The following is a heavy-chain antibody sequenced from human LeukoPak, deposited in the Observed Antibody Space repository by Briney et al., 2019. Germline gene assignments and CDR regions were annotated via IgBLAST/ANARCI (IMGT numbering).Heavy chain of an antibody. V-gene: IGHV3-7*01. D-gene: IGHD6-13*01. CDR3: ARVAAAGFDY. Sequence: GGSLRLSCAASGFSCSNHWISWVRQARGKGLEWVANIKQDENDKYYVDSVKGRFSIFRDNAKNSVYLEMNSLRVDDTAVYYCARVAAAGFDYWGQGTLVTVSS. CDR2: IKQDENDK. J-gene: IGHJ4*02. CDR1: GFSCSNHW.